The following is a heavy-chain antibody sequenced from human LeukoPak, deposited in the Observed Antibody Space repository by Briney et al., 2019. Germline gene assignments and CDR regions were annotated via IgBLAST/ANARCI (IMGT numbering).Heavy chain of an antibody. Sequence: GGPLRLSCAASGFTFSDYYINWIRQAPGKGPEWVSHISSSGRLMQYADSVKGRFTITRDNAQNFMSLQMNSLKPEDTAVYYCARDTNNGLDVWGRGTTVTVSS. CDR2: ISSSGRLM. CDR3: ARDTNNGLDV. J-gene: IGHJ6*02. D-gene: IGHD1-14*01. CDR1: GFTFSDYY. V-gene: IGHV3-11*01.